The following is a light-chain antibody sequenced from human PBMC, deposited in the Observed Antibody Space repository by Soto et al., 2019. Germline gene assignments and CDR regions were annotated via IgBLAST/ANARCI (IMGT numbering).Light chain of an antibody. V-gene: IGLV2-14*01. J-gene: IGLJ2*01. CDR2: DVS. CDR3: SSYTSSSIL. Sequence: QSALTQPASVSGSPGKSITISCTGTSSDVGGYNYVSWYQQHPGKAPKLMIYDVSNRPSGVSNRFSGSKSGNTASLTISGIQAEDEADYYCSSYTSSSILFGGGTKLTVL. CDR1: SSDVGGYNY.